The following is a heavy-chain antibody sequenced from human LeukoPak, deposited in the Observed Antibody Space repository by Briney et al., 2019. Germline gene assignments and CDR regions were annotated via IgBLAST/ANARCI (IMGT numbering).Heavy chain of an antibody. D-gene: IGHD5-18*01. CDR1: GYTFTGYY. CDR2: ISTFNGHT. V-gene: IGHV1-18*04. CDR3: ARVDTVNYYYYMDV. J-gene: IGHJ6*03. Sequence: GASVKVSCKASGYTFTGYYMRWVRQAPGHGLEWMGWISTFNGHTNYAQSRQDRVTMTTDTSTSTVYMELSSLISDDTAVYYCARVDTVNYYYYMDVWGKGTPVTVSS.